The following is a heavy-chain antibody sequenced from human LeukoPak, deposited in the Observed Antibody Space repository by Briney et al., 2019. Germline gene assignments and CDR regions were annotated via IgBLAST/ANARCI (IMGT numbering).Heavy chain of an antibody. Sequence: SQTLSFTCTVSGGSINSGGYYWSWIRQHPGKGLEWIGYIYYSGSTYYNPSLKSRVTISVDTSKNQFSLKLSSVTAADTAVYYCARRKVVVVPAAILDWFDPWGQGTLVTVSS. CDR3: ARRKVVVVPAAILDWFDP. CDR1: GGSINSGGYY. CDR2: IYYSGST. J-gene: IGHJ5*02. V-gene: IGHV4-31*03. D-gene: IGHD2-2*01.